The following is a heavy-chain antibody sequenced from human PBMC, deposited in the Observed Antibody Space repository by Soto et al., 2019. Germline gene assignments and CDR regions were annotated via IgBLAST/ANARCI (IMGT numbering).Heavy chain of an antibody. V-gene: IGHV4-39*01. CDR2: IYYSGST. CDR3: ARPVAAADSYMDV. CDR1: GGSMSSSSYY. Sequence: SETLSLTCTVSGGSMSSSSYYWGWIRQPPGKGLEWIGSIYYSGSTYYNPSLKSRVTISVDTSKNQFSLKLSSVTAADTAVYYCARPVAAADSYMDVWGKGTTVTSP. D-gene: IGHD6-13*01. J-gene: IGHJ6*03.